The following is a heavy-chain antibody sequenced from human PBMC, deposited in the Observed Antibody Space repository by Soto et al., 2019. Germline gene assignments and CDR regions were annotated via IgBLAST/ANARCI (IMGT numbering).Heavy chain of an antibody. D-gene: IGHD5-12*01. V-gene: IGHV4-59*01. CDR1: GGSISSYY. J-gene: IGHJ2*01. CDR3: ARYIARKDFDL. Sequence: QVQLQESGPGLVKPSETLSLTCTVSGGSISSYYWSWIRQPPGKGLEWIGYIYYSGSTNYNPSLKSRFTISVDTSKNQFSLKLGSVTAAGTAVYYCARYIARKDFDLWGRGTLVTVSS. CDR2: IYYSGST.